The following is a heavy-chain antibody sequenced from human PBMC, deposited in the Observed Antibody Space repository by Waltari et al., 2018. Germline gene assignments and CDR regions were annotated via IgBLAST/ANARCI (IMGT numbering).Heavy chain of an antibody. CDR3: ARGVGDKNFFHY. J-gene: IGHJ4*02. D-gene: IGHD3-10*01. Sequence: QVQLVQSGAEVKKAGSSVKVSCKASGGTFSSQTITWVRHAPGQGLQWVGGIIPIFPTTTYAERFQGRVTITTDESTRTSWMELRGLRSDDTAVYFCARGVGDKNFFHYWGQGTLVTVSS. CDR2: IIPIFPTT. CDR1: GGTFSSQT. V-gene: IGHV1-69*05.